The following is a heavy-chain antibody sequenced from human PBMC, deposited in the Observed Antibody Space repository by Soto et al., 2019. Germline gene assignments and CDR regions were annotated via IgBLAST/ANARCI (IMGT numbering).Heavy chain of an antibody. Sequence: SETLSLTCTVSGASISGFYWSWIRKSAVKGLEWIGRIYATGTTDYNPSLKSRVMMSVDTSKKQFSLKLRSVTSADTAVYYCVRDGTKTLRDWFDPWGQGISVTVSS. D-gene: IGHD1-1*01. V-gene: IGHV4-4*07. CDR1: GASISGFY. J-gene: IGHJ5*02. CDR3: VRDGTKTLRDWFDP. CDR2: IYATGTT.